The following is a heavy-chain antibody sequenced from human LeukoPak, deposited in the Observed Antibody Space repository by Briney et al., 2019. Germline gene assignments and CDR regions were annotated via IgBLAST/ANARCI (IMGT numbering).Heavy chain of an antibody. D-gene: IGHD5-18*01. CDR3: AREPLGYSYGYTGSHYGGIFDY. J-gene: IGHJ4*02. CDR2: INHSGST. V-gene: IGHV4-34*01. Sequence: NTSETLSLTCAVYGGSFSGYYWSWIRQPPGKGLEWIGEINHSGSTNYNPSLKSRVTISVDTSKNQFSLKLSSVTAADTAVYYCAREPLGYSYGYTGSHYGGIFDYWGQGTLVTVSS. CDR1: GGSFSGYY.